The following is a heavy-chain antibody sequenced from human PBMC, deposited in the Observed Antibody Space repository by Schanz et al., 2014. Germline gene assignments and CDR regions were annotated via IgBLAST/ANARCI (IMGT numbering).Heavy chain of an antibody. V-gene: IGHV1-46*01. D-gene: IGHD1-26*01. CDR2: INPSGGST. J-gene: IGHJ6*02. CDR1: GGTFSTYP. CDR3: ARDPYSASYFPGPPLYGLDV. Sequence: QVQLVQSGAEVKKPGSSMKVSCKASGGTFSTYPINWLRQAPGQGLEWMATINPSGGSTSFAQKFQGRVTMTRATSTSTVNMELTSLRSEDTAVYYCARDPYSASYFPGPPLYGLDVWGQGTTVTVSS.